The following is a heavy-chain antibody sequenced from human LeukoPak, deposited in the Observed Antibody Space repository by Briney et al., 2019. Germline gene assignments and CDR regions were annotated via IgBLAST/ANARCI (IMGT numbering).Heavy chain of an antibody. D-gene: IGHD2-21*02. CDR3: ARILLGRQSGGDCCFNY. Sequence: ASVSVSCKASGYTFTGYYMHWVQQAPGQGLEWMGWINPNSGGTNYAQKFQGRVTMTRDTSISTAYMELSRLRSDDTAVYYCARILLGRQSGGDCCFNYWGQGTLVTVSA. V-gene: IGHV1-2*02. CDR1: GYTFTGYY. J-gene: IGHJ4*02. CDR2: INPNSGGT.